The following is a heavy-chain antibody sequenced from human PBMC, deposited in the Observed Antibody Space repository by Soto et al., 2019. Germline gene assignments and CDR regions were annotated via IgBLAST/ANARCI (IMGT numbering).Heavy chain of an antibody. V-gene: IGHV3-30-3*01. Sequence: LSCAASGFTFSSYAMHWVRQAPGKGLEWVAVISYDGSNKYYADSVKGRFTISRDNSKNTLYLQMNSLRAEDTAVYYCARDEEEQYNWNYVYRSWYYSGMEVWGQGTTVTVSS. CDR1: GFTFSSYA. CDR2: ISYDGSNK. CDR3: ARDEEEQYNWNYVYRSWYYSGMEV. D-gene: IGHD1-7*01. J-gene: IGHJ6*02.